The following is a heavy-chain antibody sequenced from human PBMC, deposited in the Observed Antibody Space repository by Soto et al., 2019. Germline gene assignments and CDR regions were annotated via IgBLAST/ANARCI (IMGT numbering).Heavy chain of an antibody. J-gene: IGHJ6*02. V-gene: IGHV4-34*01. CDR2: INHSGST. D-gene: IGHD2-2*01. CDR3: ARGSNYYYYGMDV. CDR1: GGSFSGYY. Sequence: SETLSLTCAVYGGSFSGYYWSWIRQPPGKGLEWIGEINHSGSTNYNPSLKSRVTVSVDTSKNQFSLKLSSVTAADTAVYYCARGSNYYYYGMDVWGQGTTVTVSS.